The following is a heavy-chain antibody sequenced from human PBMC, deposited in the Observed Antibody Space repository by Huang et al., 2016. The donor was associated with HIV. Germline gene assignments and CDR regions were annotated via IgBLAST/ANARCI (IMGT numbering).Heavy chain of an antibody. D-gene: IGHD1-1*01. CDR1: GFSFSNYG. CDR3: LARRRDAYKGDSFEI. V-gene: IGHV3-30*02. J-gene: IGHJ3*02. CDR2: IKYDGTEK. Sequence: QVYLVASGGGVVQPGGSLRLSCAWSGFSFSNYGVHLVRLAPGKGLEWVTFIKYDGTEKQYTDSVKGRFSIARDNSRNTLFVQMNSLRPEDTAIYYCLARRRDAYKGDSFEIWGQGTVVTVSS.